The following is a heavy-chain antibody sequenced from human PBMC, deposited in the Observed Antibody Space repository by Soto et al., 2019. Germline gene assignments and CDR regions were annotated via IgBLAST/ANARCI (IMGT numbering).Heavy chain of an antibody. CDR1: GFTFSSYG. CDR2: IWYDGSNK. Sequence: QVQLVESGGGVVQPGRSLRLSCAASGFTFSSYGMHWVRQAPGKGLEWVAVIWYDGSNKYYADSVKGRFTISRDNSKNTLYLQMNSLRAEYTAVYYCARGGAAFDYWGQGTLVTVSS. CDR3: ARGGAAFDY. D-gene: IGHD6-13*01. V-gene: IGHV3-33*01. J-gene: IGHJ4*02.